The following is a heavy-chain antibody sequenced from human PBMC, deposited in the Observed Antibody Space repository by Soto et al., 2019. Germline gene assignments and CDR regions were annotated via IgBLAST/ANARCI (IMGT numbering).Heavy chain of an antibody. Sequence: KQSQTLSLTCAISGDSVSSNSAAWNWIRQSPSRGLEWLGRTYYRSKWYNDYAVSVKSRITINPDTSKNQFSLQLNSVTPEDTAVYYCARDRRAGYDMAEGYYYYGMDVWGQGTTVTVSS. J-gene: IGHJ6*02. CDR2: TYYRSKWYN. D-gene: IGHD5-12*01. CDR1: GDSVSSNSAA. V-gene: IGHV6-1*01. CDR3: ARDRRAGYDMAEGYYYYGMDV.